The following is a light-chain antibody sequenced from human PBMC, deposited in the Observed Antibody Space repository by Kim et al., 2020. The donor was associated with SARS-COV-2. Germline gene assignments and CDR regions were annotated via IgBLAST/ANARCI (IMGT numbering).Light chain of an antibody. Sequence: SYELTQPPSVSVAPGKTATITCEGSNIGSKSVHWNQQKPGQAPVLVIYYDRDRPSGIPERFSGSKSGNTATLTIAGVEAGDEADYFCQVWDYGSDHWVFGGGTKLTVL. J-gene: IGLJ3*02. CDR2: YDR. V-gene: IGLV3-21*04. CDR3: QVWDYGSDHWV. CDR1: NIGSKS.